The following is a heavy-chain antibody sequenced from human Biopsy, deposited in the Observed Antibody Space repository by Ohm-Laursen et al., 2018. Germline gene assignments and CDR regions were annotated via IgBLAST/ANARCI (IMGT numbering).Heavy chain of an antibody. CDR3: VGGQRGPPIGVTVPGDAFDL. CDR1: GVTFDTYA. Sequence: SSVKVSCKASGVTFDTYAFGWVRQAPGQGLEWMGGRIPYFNTIYYARNFQDRAVITADRSARTLDMQLSGLRPDDTAVYYCVGGQRGPPIGVTVPGDAFDLWGPGTMVTVSP. D-gene: IGHD2/OR15-2a*01. CDR2: RIPYFNTI. J-gene: IGHJ3*01. V-gene: IGHV1-69*01.